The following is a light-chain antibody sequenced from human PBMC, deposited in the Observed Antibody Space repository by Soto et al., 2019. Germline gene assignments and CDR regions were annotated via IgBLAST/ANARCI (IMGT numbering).Light chain of an antibody. CDR1: GAFDF. CDR3: CSYTASYSV. CDR2: DVT. Sequence: QSALTQPRSVSGSPGQSVAISCTGIGAFDFVSWYQQYPGKAPKLMIYDVTNRPSGVPDRFSGSKSGDTASPTISGLQAEDEADYYCCSYTASYSVFGGGTKLTVL. J-gene: IGLJ2*01. V-gene: IGLV2-11*01.